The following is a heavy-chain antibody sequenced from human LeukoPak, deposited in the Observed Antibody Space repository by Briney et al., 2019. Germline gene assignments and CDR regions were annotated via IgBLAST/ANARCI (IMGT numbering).Heavy chain of an antibody. CDR3: ARGDYCTSTICYASVGWFDP. D-gene: IGHD2-2*01. V-gene: IGHV4-34*01. J-gene: IGHJ5*02. CDR2: INHSGNT. CDR1: GGSFSGYY. Sequence: SETLSLTCAVYGGSFSGYYWSWIRQPPGKGLEWIGEINHSGNTNYNPSLKSRVTISVDTSKNQFSLELTSVTAADTAVYYCARGDYCTSTICYASVGWFDPWGQGTLVTVSS.